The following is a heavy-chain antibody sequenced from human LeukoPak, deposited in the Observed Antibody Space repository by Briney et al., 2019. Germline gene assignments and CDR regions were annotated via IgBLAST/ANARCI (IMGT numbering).Heavy chain of an antibody. CDR3: ARGFSRDGSGFDY. Sequence: TSETLSLTCTVSGGSVSSGDYYWRWIRQPPGKGLEWIGYIDYTGSTNYNPSLKIRVTVSVDTSKNHFSLKLNSVTAADTAVYYCARGFSRDGSGFDYWGQGTLVTVSS. CDR2: IDYTGST. J-gene: IGHJ4*02. V-gene: IGHV4-61*03. CDR1: GGSVSSGDYY. D-gene: IGHD3-10*01.